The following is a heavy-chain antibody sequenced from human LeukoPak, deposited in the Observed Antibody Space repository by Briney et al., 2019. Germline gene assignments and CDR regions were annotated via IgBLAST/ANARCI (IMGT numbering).Heavy chain of an antibody. Sequence: SETLSLTCTVSGGSISSYYWSRLRQPPGKGLEWIGDIYYSGSTNYNPSLKSRVTISVDTSKNQFSLKLSSVTAADTAVYYCARGRYYGSGSYPFFDYWGQGTLVTVSS. J-gene: IGHJ4*02. CDR3: ARGRYYGSGSYPFFDY. CDR2: IYYSGST. D-gene: IGHD3-10*01. V-gene: IGHV4-59*08. CDR1: GGSISSYY.